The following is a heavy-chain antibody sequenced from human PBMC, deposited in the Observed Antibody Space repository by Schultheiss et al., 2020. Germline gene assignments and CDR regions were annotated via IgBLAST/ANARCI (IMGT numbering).Heavy chain of an antibody. D-gene: IGHD6-13*01. J-gene: IGHJ4*02. V-gene: IGHV3-48*01. CDR3: ASGPPHSTAWYLDK. Sequence: GESLKISCAASGFTFSSYAMSWVRQAPGKGLEWLSFISSSSTTIHYADAVKGRFTVSRDDSKNTLHLQMDSLRVEDTAVYFCASGPPHSTAWYLDKWGQGTLVTVSS. CDR2: ISSSSTTI. CDR1: GFTFSSYA.